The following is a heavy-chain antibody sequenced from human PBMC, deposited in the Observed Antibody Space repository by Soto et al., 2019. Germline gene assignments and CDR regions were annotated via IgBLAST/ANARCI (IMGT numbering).Heavy chain of an antibody. D-gene: IGHD3-3*01. Sequence: QLHLVQSGAVVKKPGASVTVSCSASGYPVTAYYMHWVRQAPGRGLEWMGGINPATGAAKYTQTFQGRVTMTRDTSTSSVFMELNGLTSEDTAVFYCARGEGVGVAGSAAFDMWGQGTLVTVSS. J-gene: IGHJ3*02. CDR1: GYPVTAYY. V-gene: IGHV1-2*02. CDR3: ARGEGVGVAGSAAFDM. CDR2: INPATGAA.